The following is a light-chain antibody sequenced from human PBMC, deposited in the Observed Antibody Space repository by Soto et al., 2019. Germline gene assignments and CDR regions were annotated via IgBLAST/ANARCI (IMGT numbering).Light chain of an antibody. CDR3: CSYAGDSYV. J-gene: IGLJ1*01. V-gene: IGLV2-23*02. CDR2: DVS. Sequence: QPALTQPASVSGSPGQSITISCTGTSSDVGNYNLVSWYQQHPGKAPKLMIYDVSKRPSGVSNRFSGSKSGNTASLTISGLQADDEADYYCCSYAGDSYVFGTGTKVTVL. CDR1: SSDVGNYNL.